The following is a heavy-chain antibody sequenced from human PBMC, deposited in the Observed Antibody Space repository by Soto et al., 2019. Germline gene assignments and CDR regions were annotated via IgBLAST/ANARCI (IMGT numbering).Heavy chain of an antibody. Sequence: SLRLSCAAYGFTCSSYAMSWVRQAPGEGLEWVSAISGSGGSAYYADSVKGRFTISRDNSKNTLYLQMNSLRAEDTAVYYCAKEGYYDSSGFYRNHMDSYYGMDFSCQGTMVTGS. J-gene: IGHJ6*02. CDR2: ISGSGGSA. V-gene: IGHV3-23*01. CDR1: GFTCSSYA. CDR3: AKEGYYDSSGFYRNHMDSYYGMDF. D-gene: IGHD3-22*01.